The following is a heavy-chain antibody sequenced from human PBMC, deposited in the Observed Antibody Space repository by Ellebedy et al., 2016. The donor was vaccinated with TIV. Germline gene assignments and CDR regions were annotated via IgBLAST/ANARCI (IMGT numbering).Heavy chain of an antibody. CDR1: GFTFSSYS. CDR3: ARDGSYYSLDY. J-gene: IGHJ4*02. D-gene: IGHD1-26*01. V-gene: IGHV3-21*01. Sequence: GESLKISCAASGFTFSSYSMNWVRQAPGKGLEWVSSISSSSYIYYADSVKGRFTISRDNAKNSLYLQMNSLRAEDTAVYYCARDGSYYSLDYWGQGTLVTVSS. CDR2: ISSSSYI.